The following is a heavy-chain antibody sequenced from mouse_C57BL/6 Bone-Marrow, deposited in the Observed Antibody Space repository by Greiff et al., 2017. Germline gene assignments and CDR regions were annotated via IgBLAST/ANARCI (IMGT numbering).Heavy chain of an antibody. J-gene: IGHJ3*01. CDR3: ARSWGVRWFFAY. CDR2: IYPGSGST. Sequence: VQLQQPGAELVKPGASVKMSCKASGYTFTSYWITWVKQRPGQGLEWIGDIYPGSGSTNYNEKFKSKATLTVDTSSSTAYMQLSSLTSEDSAVYYCARSWGVRWFFAYWGQGTRVTVSA. V-gene: IGHV1-55*01. CDR1: GYTFTSYW. D-gene: IGHD2-3*01.